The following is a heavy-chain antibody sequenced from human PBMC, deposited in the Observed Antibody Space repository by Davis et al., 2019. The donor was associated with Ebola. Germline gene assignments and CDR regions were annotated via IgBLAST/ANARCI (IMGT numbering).Heavy chain of an antibody. CDR1: GFTFSGSA. V-gene: IGHV3-73*01. CDR3: TSRTGAFDY. J-gene: IGHJ4*02. CDR2: IRSKANSYAT. Sequence: GGSLRLSCAASGFTFSGSAMHWARQASGKGLEWVGRIRSKANSYATAYAASVKGRFTISRDDSKNTAYLQMNSLKTEDTAVYYCTSRTGAFDYWGQGTLVTVSS. D-gene: IGHD7-27*01.